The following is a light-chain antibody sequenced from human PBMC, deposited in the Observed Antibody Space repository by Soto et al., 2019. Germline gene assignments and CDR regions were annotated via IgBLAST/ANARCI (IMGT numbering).Light chain of an antibody. V-gene: IGKV3-20*01. CDR3: QQYESSET. J-gene: IGKJ1*01. Sequence: EIVLTQSPGTLSLSPGERATLSCKASQSLNNNYFAWYQQKPGQAPRLLIYAASSRATGIPNRFSASGSGTDFTLTIRRLEPEDFAVYYCQQYESSETFGQGTKVEIK. CDR1: QSLNNNY. CDR2: AAS.